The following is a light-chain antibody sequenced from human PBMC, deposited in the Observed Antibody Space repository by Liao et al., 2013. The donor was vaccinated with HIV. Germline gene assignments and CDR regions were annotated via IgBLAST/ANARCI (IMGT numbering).Light chain of an antibody. CDR2: QDY. CDR3: QAWDSSTGGYV. Sequence: SYELTQPPSVSVSPGQTASITCSGDKLVDKYACWYQQKPGQSPVLVIFQDYKRPSGIPERFSGSNSGNTATLTISGTQAMDEADYYCQAWDSSTGGYVFGTGTKVTVL. J-gene: IGLJ1*01. CDR1: KLVDKY. V-gene: IGLV3-1*01.